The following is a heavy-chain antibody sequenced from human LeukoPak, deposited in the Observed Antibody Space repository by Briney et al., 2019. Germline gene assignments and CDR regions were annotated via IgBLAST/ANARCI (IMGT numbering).Heavy chain of an antibody. Sequence: AGGSLRLSCAASGFTFSSYAMSWVRQAPGKGLERVSAISGSGGSTYYADSVKGRFTISRDNSKNTLFLQMNSLRAEDTAVYYCAKTGFLEWLSADYFDYWGQGTLVIVSS. D-gene: IGHD3-3*01. CDR2: ISGSGGST. CDR3: AKTGFLEWLSADYFDY. J-gene: IGHJ4*02. CDR1: GFTFSSYA. V-gene: IGHV3-23*01.